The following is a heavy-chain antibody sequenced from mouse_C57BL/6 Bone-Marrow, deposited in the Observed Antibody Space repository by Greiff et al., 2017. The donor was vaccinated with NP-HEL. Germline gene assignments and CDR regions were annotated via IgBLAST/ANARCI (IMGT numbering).Heavy chain of an antibody. CDR2: INYDGSST. CDR1: GFTFSDYY. J-gene: IGHJ3*01. V-gene: IGHV5-16*01. D-gene: IGHD2-4*01. CDR3: ARVEDYDEFAY. Sequence: EVKLMESEGGLVQPGSSMKLSCTASGFTFSDYYMAWVRQVPEKGLEWVANINYDGSSTYYLDSLKSRFIISRDNAKNILYLQMSSLKSEDTATYYCARVEDYDEFAYWGQGTLVTVSA.